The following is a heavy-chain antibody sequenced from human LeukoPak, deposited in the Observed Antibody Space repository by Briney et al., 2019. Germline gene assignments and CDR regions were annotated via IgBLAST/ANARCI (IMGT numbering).Heavy chain of an antibody. D-gene: IGHD3-10*01. Sequence: GGSLRLSCAASGFTFSTYWMHWVRRAPGKGLVWVSRISTDGSVTSYADSVKGRFTISRDNAKNTMYLQMNSLRAEDTAVYYCARIGGSGSYSGHYFDHWGQGGLVTVSS. CDR1: GFTFSTYW. CDR3: ARIGGSGSYSGHYFDH. CDR2: ISTDGSVT. J-gene: IGHJ4*02. V-gene: IGHV3-74*01.